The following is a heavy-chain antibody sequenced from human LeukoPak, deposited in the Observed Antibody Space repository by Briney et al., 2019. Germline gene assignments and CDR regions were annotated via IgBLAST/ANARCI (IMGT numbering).Heavy chain of an antibody. V-gene: IGHV5-51*01. CDR1: GYSFTRYW. CDR3: ASFVRTGLPYYFDY. D-gene: IGHD3/OR15-3a*01. Sequence: GESLKIPCKGSGYSFTRYWIGWVRQMPGKGLEWMVIIYPGDSDTRYSPSFQGQVTISADKSISTAYLQWSSLKASDTAMYYCASFVRTGLPYYFDYWGQGALVTVSS. J-gene: IGHJ4*02. CDR2: IYPGDSDT.